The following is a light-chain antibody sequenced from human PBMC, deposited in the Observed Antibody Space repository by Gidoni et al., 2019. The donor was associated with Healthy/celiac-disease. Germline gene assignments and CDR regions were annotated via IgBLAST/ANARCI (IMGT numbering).Light chain of an antibody. V-gene: IGKV1-9*01. Sequence: DIQLTQYPSFLSASVGDRVTITCRASQGISSYLAWYQQKPGKAPKLLIYAASTLQSGVPSRFSGSGSGTEFTLTISSLQPEDFAAYYCQQLNSYPRGLTFGPGTKVDIK. CDR2: AAS. CDR1: QGISSY. J-gene: IGKJ3*01. CDR3: QQLNSYPRGLT.